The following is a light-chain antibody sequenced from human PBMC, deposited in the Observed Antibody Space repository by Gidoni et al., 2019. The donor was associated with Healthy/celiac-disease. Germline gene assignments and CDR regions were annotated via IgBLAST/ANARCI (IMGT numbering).Light chain of an antibody. CDR3: QQRSNWPPLIT. CDR2: DAS. V-gene: IGKV3-11*01. CDR1: QSVSSY. J-gene: IGKJ5*01. Sequence: DIVLTQSPATLSLSPGERATLSCRASQSVSSYLAWYQQKPGQAPRLLIYDASNRATGIPARFSGSGSGTDFTLTISSLEPEDFAVYYCQQRSNWPPLITFGQGTRLEI.